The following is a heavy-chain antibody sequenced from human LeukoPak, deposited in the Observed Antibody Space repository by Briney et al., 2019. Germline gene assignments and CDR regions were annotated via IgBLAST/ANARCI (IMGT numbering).Heavy chain of an antibody. D-gene: IGHD1-14*01. CDR3: ARQEVLFAGYTRNNWFDP. Sequence: GASVKVSCKASGYTFTSYYMRWVRQAPGQGLEWMGIINPSGGSTSYAQKFQGRVTMTRDMSTSTVYMELSSLRSEDTAVYYCARQEVLFAGYTRNNWFDPWGQGTLVTVSS. CDR1: GYTFTSYY. CDR2: INPSGGST. V-gene: IGHV1-46*01. J-gene: IGHJ5*02.